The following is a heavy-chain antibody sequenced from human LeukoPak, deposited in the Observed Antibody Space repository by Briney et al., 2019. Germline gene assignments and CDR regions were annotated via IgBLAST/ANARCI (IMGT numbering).Heavy chain of an antibody. Sequence: PGGSLRLSCAASGFTFSDYYMSWIRQAPGKGLEWVSYISSSGSTIYYADSVKGRFTISRDNAKNSLYLQMNSLRAEDTAVYYCAKDIRPQPCYYYGMDVWGQGTTVTVSS. V-gene: IGHV3-11*01. D-gene: IGHD6-13*01. J-gene: IGHJ6*02. CDR1: GFTFSDYY. CDR2: ISSSGSTI. CDR3: AKDIRPQPCYYYGMDV.